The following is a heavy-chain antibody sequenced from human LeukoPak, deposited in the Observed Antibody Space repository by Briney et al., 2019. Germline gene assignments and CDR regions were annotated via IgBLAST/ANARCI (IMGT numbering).Heavy chain of an antibody. CDR1: GGSFSGYY. D-gene: IGHD6-19*01. V-gene: IGHV4-34*01. Sequence: PSETLSLTCAVYGGSFSGYYWSWIRRPPGKGLEWIGEINHSGSTNYNPSLKSRVAISVDTSKNQFSLKLSSVTAADTAVYYCARGLTGYSSGWYRVKYYFDYWGQGTLVTVSS. CDR2: INHSGST. J-gene: IGHJ4*02. CDR3: ARGLTGYSSGWYRVKYYFDY.